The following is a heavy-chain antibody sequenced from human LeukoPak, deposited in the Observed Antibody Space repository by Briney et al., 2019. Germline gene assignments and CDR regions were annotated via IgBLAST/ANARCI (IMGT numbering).Heavy chain of an antibody. CDR1: GFTSSSYW. CDR2: IKQDGSEK. Sequence: GGSLRLSCAVSGFTSSSYWISWVRQAPGNGLEWLANIKQDGSEKYYVDSVKGRFTISRDNAKNSLYLQMNSLRAEDTAVYYCARIGSGYDWVLYYYYYMDVWGKGTTVTVSS. V-gene: IGHV3-7*01. J-gene: IGHJ6*03. CDR3: ARIGSGYDWVLYYYYYMDV. D-gene: IGHD5-12*01.